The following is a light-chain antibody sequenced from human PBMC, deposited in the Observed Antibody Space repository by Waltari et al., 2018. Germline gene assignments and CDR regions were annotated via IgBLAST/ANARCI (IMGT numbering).Light chain of an antibody. V-gene: IGLV3-21*03. CDR3: QVWDTSSDRVV. CDR1: NVGDKS. CDR2: DDR. J-gene: IGLJ2*01. Sequence: SYVLTQPPSASVAPGKTARITCEGDNVGDKSVHWYQQKPGQAPLLVVYDDRARPSGIPDRFSASNSGSTVTLTISRVENGDEADYYCQVWDTSSDRVVFGGGTKLTVL.